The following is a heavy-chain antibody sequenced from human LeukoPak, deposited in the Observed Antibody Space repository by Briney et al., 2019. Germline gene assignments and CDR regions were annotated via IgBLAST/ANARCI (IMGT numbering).Heavy chain of an antibody. V-gene: IGHV4-61*02. J-gene: IGHJ6*02. CDR1: GDSISSGSSY. D-gene: IGHD5-18*01. CDR2: IYTSGST. CDR3: ARGLIQESSPYGMDV. Sequence: SETLSLTCTVSGDSISSGSSYWSWIRQPAGKGLEWIGRIYTSGSTHYNPSLKSRATISIDTSKNQFSLKLSPVTAADTAVYYCARGLIQESSPYGMDVWDQGTTVTVSS.